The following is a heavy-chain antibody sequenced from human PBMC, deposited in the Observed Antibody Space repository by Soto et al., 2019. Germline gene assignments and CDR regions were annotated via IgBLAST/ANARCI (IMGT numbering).Heavy chain of an antibody. D-gene: IGHD2-15*01. CDR1: GFTFSSSE. V-gene: IGHV3-48*03. J-gene: IGHJ3*01. CDR2: IHPGGQTI. Sequence: EVQLVESGGGLVQPGGSLRLSCAVSGFTFSSSEMYWVRQAPGKGLEWISYIHPGGQTIFYAESAKGRFTISRDNAKHSVYLQMNSPRAEDTAVYYCARRGSRWGRGTKVTVSS. CDR3: ARRGSR.